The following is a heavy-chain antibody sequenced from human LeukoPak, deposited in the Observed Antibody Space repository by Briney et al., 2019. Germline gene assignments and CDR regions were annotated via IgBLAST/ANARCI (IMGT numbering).Heavy chain of an antibody. J-gene: IGHJ6*03. CDR1: GFTFDDYA. Sequence: GRSLRLSCAASGFTFDDYAMHWVRQAPGKGLEWVSGISWNSGSIGYADSVKGRFTISRDNVKNSLYLQMNSLRAEDMALYYCAKSHGHYYYYMDVWGKGTTVTVSS. CDR3: AKSHGHYYYYMDV. CDR2: ISWNSGSI. V-gene: IGHV3-9*03.